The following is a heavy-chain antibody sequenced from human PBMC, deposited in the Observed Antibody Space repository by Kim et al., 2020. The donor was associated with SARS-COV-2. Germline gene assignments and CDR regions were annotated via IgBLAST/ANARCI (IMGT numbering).Heavy chain of an antibody. CDR2: IYYSGST. Sequence: SETLSLTCTVSGGSISSYYWSWIRQPPGKGLEWIGYIYYSGSTNYNPSLKSRVTISVDTSKNQFSLKLSSVTAADTAVYYCVISSARVNDYAYLFDYWGQGTLVTVSS. CDR3: VISSARVNDYAYLFDY. CDR1: GGSISSYY. D-gene: IGHD4-17*01. V-gene: IGHV4-59*13. J-gene: IGHJ4*02.